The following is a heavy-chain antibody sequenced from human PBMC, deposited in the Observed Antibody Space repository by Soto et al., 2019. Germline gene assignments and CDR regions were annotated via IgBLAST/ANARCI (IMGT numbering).Heavy chain of an antibody. CDR1: GFSLSTSGVG. J-gene: IGHJ4*02. D-gene: IGHD2-2*01. CDR2: IYWDDDK. CDR3: AHSFSHGRSTSCYAKH. Sequence: QITLKESGPTLVKPTQTLTLTCTFSGFSLSTSGVGVGWFRQPPGKALEWLALIYWDDDKRYSPSLKSRLTITKHTSKNQVVLTMTNMDPVDTATYYGAHSFSHGRSTSCYAKHWGPGTLVTVSS. V-gene: IGHV2-5*02.